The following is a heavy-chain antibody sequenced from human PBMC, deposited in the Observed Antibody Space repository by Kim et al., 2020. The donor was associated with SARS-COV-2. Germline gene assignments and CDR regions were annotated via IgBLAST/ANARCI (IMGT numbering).Heavy chain of an antibody. V-gene: IGHV1-18*01. D-gene: IGHD3-22*01. J-gene: IGHJ4*02. CDR1: GYTFTSYG. Sequence: ASVKVSCKASGYTFTSYGISWVRQAPGQGLEWMGWISAYNGNTNYAQKLQGRVTMTTDTSTSTAYMELRSLRSDDTAVYYCARGDAGVKKYYYDSSGYPGGDYWGQGTLVTVSS. CDR3: ARGDAGVKKYYYDSSGYPGGDY. CDR2: ISAYNGNT.